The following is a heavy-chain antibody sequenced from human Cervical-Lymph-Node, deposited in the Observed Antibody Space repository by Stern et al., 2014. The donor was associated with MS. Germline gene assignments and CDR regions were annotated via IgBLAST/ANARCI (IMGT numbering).Heavy chain of an antibody. CDR2: ITWNSGSI. J-gene: IGHJ4*02. CDR1: GFTFDDYA. CDR3: AKEGPLSLGYYFDY. V-gene: IGHV3-9*01. Sequence: EVQLVQSGGGLEQPGRSLRLSCAASGFTFDDYAMHWVRQAPGKGLEWVSSITWNSGSIDYAASVKGRFTISRDNAKNSLYLQMNSLRAEDTALYYCAKEGPLSLGYYFDYWGQGTLVTVSS. D-gene: IGHD3-16*01.